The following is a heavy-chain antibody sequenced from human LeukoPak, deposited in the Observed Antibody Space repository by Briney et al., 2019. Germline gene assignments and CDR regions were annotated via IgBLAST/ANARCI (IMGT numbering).Heavy chain of an antibody. Sequence: GGSLNLSCAASGFTVGGNYLSWVRQAQGRGLGGVAFIRNDGTIKYYADSVKGRFTISRDNSKNTMFLQMNSLRAEDTAVYYCAKTASTSWGYFDYWGQGTLVTVSS. CDR3: AKTASTSWGYFDY. J-gene: IGHJ4*02. D-gene: IGHD2-2*01. CDR1: GFTVGGNY. CDR2: IRNDGTIK. V-gene: IGHV3-30*02.